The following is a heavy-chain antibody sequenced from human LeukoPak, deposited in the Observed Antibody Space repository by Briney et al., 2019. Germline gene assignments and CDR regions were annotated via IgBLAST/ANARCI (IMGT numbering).Heavy chain of an antibody. Sequence: SETLSLTCTVSGGSISSYYWSWIRQPPGKGLEWIGYIYYSGSTNYNPSLKSRVTISVDTSKNQFSLKLSSVTAADTAAYYCARSLGGYYGSGGLFDYWGQGTLVAVSS. V-gene: IGHV4-59*01. CDR2: IYYSGST. CDR3: ARSLGGYYGSGGLFDY. CDR1: GGSISSYY. J-gene: IGHJ4*02. D-gene: IGHD3-10*01.